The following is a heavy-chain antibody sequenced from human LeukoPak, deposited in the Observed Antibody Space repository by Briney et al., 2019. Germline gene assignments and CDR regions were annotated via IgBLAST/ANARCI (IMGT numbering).Heavy chain of an antibody. CDR3: ASGPYPAAGTDHQFDY. D-gene: IGHD6-13*01. Sequence: SETLSLTCTVSGASISSYYWSWIRQPPGKGLEWIGYIFYSGSTNYNPSLKSRVTISVDTPKNQFSLKLSSVTAADTAVYYCASGPYPAAGTDHQFDYWGQGTLVTVSS. V-gene: IGHV4-59*01. J-gene: IGHJ4*02. CDR2: IFYSGST. CDR1: GASISSYY.